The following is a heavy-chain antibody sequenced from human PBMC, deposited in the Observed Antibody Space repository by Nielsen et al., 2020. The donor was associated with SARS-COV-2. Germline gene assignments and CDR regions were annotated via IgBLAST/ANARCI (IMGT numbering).Heavy chain of an antibody. Sequence: GESLKISCAASGFPFSNSALHWVRQVPGKGLEWVAVISYDGSNKYYADSVKGRFTISRDNSKNTLYLQMDSLRPEDTAVYYCTREDIIVVPGVHAGYYGMDVWGQGTTVTVSS. CDR2: ISYDGSNK. CDR1: GFPFSNSA. CDR3: TREDIIVVPGVHAGYYGMDV. D-gene: IGHD2-2*01. V-gene: IGHV3-30-3*01. J-gene: IGHJ6*02.